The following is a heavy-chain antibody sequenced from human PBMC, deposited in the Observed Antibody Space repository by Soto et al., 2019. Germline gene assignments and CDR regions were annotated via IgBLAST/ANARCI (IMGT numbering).Heavy chain of an antibody. D-gene: IGHD1-1*01. CDR2: INAGNGNT. Sequence: QVQLVQSGAEVKKPGASVKVSCKASGYTFTSYAMHWVRQAPGQRLEWMGWINAGNGNTQYSQKFQGRVTITRDTSASTAYMELSSLRSEDTAVYYCAREFTIYGMDVWGQGTTVTVSS. V-gene: IGHV1-3*01. CDR3: AREFTIYGMDV. CDR1: GYTFTSYA. J-gene: IGHJ6*02.